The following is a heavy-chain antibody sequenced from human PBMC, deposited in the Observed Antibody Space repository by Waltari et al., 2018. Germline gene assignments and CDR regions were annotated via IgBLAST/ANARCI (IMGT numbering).Heavy chain of an antibody. D-gene: IGHD3-22*01. CDR2: ISGSGGST. V-gene: IGHV3-23*01. CDR1: GFTFSSYA. CDR3: AKSETKYYYDSSGYYHAGYFDY. Sequence: VQLLESGGGLVQPGGSLRLSCAASGFTFSSYAMSWVRQAPGKGLEWVSAISGSGGSTYYADSVKGRFTISRDNSKNTLYLQMNSLRAEDTAVYYCAKSETKYYYDSSGYYHAGYFDYWGQGTLVTVSS. J-gene: IGHJ4*02.